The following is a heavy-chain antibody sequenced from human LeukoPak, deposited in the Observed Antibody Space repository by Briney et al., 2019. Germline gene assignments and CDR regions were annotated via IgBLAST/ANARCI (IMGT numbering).Heavy chain of an antibody. CDR2: IGSRGGST. D-gene: IGHD4-11*01. J-gene: IGHJ4*02. CDR1: GFTFSGYV. Sequence: GGSLRLSCAASGFTFSGYVMAWGRQPPGKVLEWVSGIGSRGGSTYYADSVKGRFTISRDSSKNTLYLQMNSLRAEDTAVYYCAKGYSTPSHFDYWGQGTLVTVSS. CDR3: AKGYSTPSHFDY. V-gene: IGHV3-23*01.